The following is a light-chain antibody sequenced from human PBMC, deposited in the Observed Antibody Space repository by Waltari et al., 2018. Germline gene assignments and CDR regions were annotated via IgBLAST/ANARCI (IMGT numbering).Light chain of an antibody. J-gene: IGKJ1*01. CDR1: QTVSTY. CDR3: LQRSLWSWT. Sequence: IVLTQSPATLSLSPGERATLSCRASQTVSTYLAWFQQKPGQAPRLLIYDASNRAPGIPARFSGSGSGTDFSLTISSLEPEDFAVYYCLQRSLWSWTFGQGTKVAVK. CDR2: DAS. V-gene: IGKV3-11*01.